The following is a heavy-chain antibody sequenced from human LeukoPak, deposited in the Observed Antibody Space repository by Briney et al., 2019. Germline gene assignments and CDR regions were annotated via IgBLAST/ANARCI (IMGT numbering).Heavy chain of an antibody. CDR1: GGSISSSSYY. CDR2: INHSGST. V-gene: IGHV4-39*07. CDR3: ARGLRFYRGYSYGSGFDY. J-gene: IGHJ4*02. D-gene: IGHD5-18*01. Sequence: PSETLSLTCTVSGGSISSSSYYWSWIRQPPGKGLEWIGEINHSGSTNYNPSLKSRVTISVDTSKNQFSLKLSSVTAADTAVYYCARGLRFYRGYSYGSGFDYWGQGTLVTVSS.